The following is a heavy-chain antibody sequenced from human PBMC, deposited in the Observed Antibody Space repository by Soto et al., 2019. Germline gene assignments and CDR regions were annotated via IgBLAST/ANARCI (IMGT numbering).Heavy chain of an antibody. V-gene: IGHV4-4*07. Sequence: SETLSLTCTVSGGSISSYYWSWIRQPAGKGLEWIGRIYTSGSTNYNPSLKSRVTMSVDTSKNQFSLKLSSVTAADTAVYYCARDMWFGELSGEKFDPWGQGTLVTVSS. CDR2: IYTSGST. CDR3: ARDMWFGELSGEKFDP. J-gene: IGHJ5*02. D-gene: IGHD3-10*01. CDR1: GGSISSYY.